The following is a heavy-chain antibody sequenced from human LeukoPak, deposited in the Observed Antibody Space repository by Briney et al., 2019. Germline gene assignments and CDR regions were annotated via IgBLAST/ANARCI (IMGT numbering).Heavy chain of an antibody. D-gene: IGHD1-26*01. CDR1: GFTFSNYG. CDR2: ISSDGSNK. Sequence: PGGSLRLSCAASGFTFSNYGMQWVRQAPGKGLEWVALISSDGSNKYYADPVKGRFTISRDNSKNTLYLQMDSLRTEDTALYYCAGGWDVGDYWGQGTLVPVSS. V-gene: IGHV3-30*03. J-gene: IGHJ4*02. CDR3: AGGWDVGDY.